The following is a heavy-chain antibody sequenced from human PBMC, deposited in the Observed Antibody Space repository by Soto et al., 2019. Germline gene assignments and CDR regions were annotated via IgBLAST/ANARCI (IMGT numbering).Heavy chain of an antibody. D-gene: IGHD6-19*01. CDR2: INTDSGNT. CDR3: VRDRAVDWYLDL. Sequence: QVQVVQSGAEVKKPGASVRLSCKTSGYSFTSCAIHWVRLAPGQRSEWMGWINTDSGNTKYSQKFQGRVTITRDTAASTTYMEVTSLTFEDTAIYYCVRDRAVDWYLDLWGRGTLVTVSS. J-gene: IGHJ2*01. V-gene: IGHV1-3*04. CDR1: GYSFTSCA.